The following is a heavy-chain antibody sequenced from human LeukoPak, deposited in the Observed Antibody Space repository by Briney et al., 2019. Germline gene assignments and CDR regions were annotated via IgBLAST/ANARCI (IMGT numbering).Heavy chain of an antibody. CDR1: GGSFSGYY. CDR2: INHSGST. J-gene: IGHJ4*02. CDR3: ARGLLYGDDDY. D-gene: IGHD4-17*01. V-gene: IGHV4-34*01. Sequence: SETLSLTCAVYGGSFSGYYWGWIRQPPGKGLEWIGEINHSGSTNYNPSLKSRVTISVDTSKNQFSLKLSSVTAADTAVYYCARGLLYGDDDYWGQGTLVTVSS.